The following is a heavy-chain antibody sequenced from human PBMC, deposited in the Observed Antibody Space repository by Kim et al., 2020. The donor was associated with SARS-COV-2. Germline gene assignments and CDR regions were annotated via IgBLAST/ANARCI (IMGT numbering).Heavy chain of an antibody. V-gene: IGHV3-48*03. D-gene: IGHD2-2*02. CDR1: GFTFSSYE. CDR2: ISSSGSTI. CDR3: ARDRGYCSSTSCYRWNWFDP. J-gene: IGHJ5*02. Sequence: GGSLRLSCAASGFTFSSYEMNWVRQAPGKGLEWVSYISSSGSTIYYADSVKGRFTISRDNAKNSLYLQMNSLRAEDTAVYYCARDRGYCSSTSCYRWNWFDPWGQGTLVTVSS.